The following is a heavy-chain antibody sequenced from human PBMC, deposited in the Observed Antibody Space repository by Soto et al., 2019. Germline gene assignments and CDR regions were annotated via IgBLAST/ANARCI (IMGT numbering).Heavy chain of an antibody. CDR2: IYYSGST. CDR3: AMTSTVTTLYFQH. Sequence: QVQLQESGPGLVKPSQTLSLTCTVSGGSISSGGYYWSWIRQHPGKGLEWIGYIYYSGSTYYNPSLKGRVTISVDTSKNQFSLKLSSVTAADTAVYYCAMTSTVTTLYFQHWGQGTLVTVSS. D-gene: IGHD4-17*01. V-gene: IGHV4-31*03. J-gene: IGHJ1*01. CDR1: GGSISSGGYY.